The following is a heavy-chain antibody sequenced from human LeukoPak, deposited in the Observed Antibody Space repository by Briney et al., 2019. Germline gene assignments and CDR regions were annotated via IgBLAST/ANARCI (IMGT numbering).Heavy chain of an antibody. D-gene: IGHD4-17*01. CDR3: ARRGGDYEFDY. CDR2: IYYSGST. V-gene: IGHV4-59*08. Sequence: SETLSLTCTVSGGSISSYYWSWIRQPPGKGLEWIGYIYYSGSTNYNPSLKSRVTASVDTSKNQFSLRLSSVTAADTAVYYCARRGGDYEFDYWGQGTLVTVSS. J-gene: IGHJ4*02. CDR1: GGSISSYY.